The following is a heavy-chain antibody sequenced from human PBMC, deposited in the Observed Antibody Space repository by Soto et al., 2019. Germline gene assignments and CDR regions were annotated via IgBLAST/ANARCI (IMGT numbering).Heavy chain of an antibody. CDR1: GFTFDDYA. CDR2: INWNSGSI. Sequence: EVQLVESGGGLVQPGRSLRLSCAASGFTFDDYAMQWVRQAPGKGLEWVSSINWNSGSIGYADSVKGRFTISRDNAKNSLYLQMNSLRAEDTALYYCAKDDYSSSSGMDYWGQGTLVTVSS. CDR3: AKDDYSSSSGMDY. D-gene: IGHD6-6*01. V-gene: IGHV3-9*01. J-gene: IGHJ4*02.